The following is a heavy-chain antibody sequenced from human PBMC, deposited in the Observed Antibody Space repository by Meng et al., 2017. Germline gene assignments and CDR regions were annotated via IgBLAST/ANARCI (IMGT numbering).Heavy chain of an antibody. D-gene: IGHD6-13*01. Sequence: VQLWRSGAGVKKAGASVKFSCKASGYTFTSYDIIWVRQATGQGLEWMGWMNPHSGNTGYGQKFQGRVTMTRNTSISTAYMELSSLRSEDTAVYYCARGSSSWITNWFDPWGQETLVTVSS. CDR3: ARGSSSWITNWFDP. CDR1: GYTFTSYD. J-gene: IGHJ5*02. V-gene: IGHV1-8*01. CDR2: MNPHSGNT.